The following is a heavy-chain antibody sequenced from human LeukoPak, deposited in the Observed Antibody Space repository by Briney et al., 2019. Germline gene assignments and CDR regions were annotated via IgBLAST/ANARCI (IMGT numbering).Heavy chain of an antibody. CDR2: MYLSGTT. CDR1: GDSINSLDL. V-gene: IGHV4-4*02. Sequence: TPSETLSLTCTVSGDSINSLDLWSWVRQPPGKGLEWIGGMYLSGTTHSNPSVKSRVTISIDKSKNQFFLNLSSVTAAGTAVYYCAGLVGRYSSGLYYYYFDYWGQGTLVAVSS. CDR3: AGLVGRYSSGLYYYYFDY. D-gene: IGHD3-22*01. J-gene: IGHJ4*02.